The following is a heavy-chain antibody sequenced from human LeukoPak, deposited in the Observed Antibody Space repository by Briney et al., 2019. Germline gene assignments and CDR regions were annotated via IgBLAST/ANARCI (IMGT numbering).Heavy chain of an antibody. CDR1: GFTFSSYW. Sequence: GGSLRLSCVTSGFTFSSYWMSWVRQAPGKGLEWVANINQDGSEKYCVDSVKGRFTISRDNAKNSLYLQMNSLRAEDTAVYYCARRYFDYWGQGTLVTVSS. CDR3: ARRYFDY. J-gene: IGHJ4*02. CDR2: INQDGSEK. V-gene: IGHV3-7*01.